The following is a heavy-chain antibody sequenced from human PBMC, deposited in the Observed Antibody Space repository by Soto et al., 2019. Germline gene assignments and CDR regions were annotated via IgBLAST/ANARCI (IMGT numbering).Heavy chain of an antibody. CDR1: GASISSANW. Sequence: SETLSLTCAVSGASISSANWWSWVRQSPGKGLEWIGEIHHAGNTNYNPSLRSRAIVSVDQSKNEFSLKLTSVTAADTAVYYCARNYFDDWGHGTLVTSPQ. V-gene: IGHV4-4*02. CDR3: ARNYFDD. J-gene: IGHJ4*01. CDR2: IHHAGNT.